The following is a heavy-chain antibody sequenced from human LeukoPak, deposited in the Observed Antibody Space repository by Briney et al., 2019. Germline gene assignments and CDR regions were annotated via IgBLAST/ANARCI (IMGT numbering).Heavy chain of an antibody. D-gene: IGHD4-17*01. Sequence: SETLSLTCTVSGGSISSSSYYWGWIRQPPGKGLEWIGSIYYSGSTYYNPSLKSRVTISVDTSKNQFSLKLSSVTAADTAVYYRASYGGSLRRGPIDYWGQGTLVTVSS. CDR3: ASYGGSLRRGPIDY. CDR1: GGSISSSSYY. CDR2: IYYSGST. J-gene: IGHJ4*02. V-gene: IGHV4-39*01.